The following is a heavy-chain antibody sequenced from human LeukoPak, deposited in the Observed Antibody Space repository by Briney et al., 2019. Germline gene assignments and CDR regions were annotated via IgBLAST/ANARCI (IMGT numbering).Heavy chain of an antibody. J-gene: IGHJ4*02. Sequence: GGSLRLSCAASGFTFSSYAMSWVRQAPGKGLEWVSGISGSASSTNYADSVEGRFTISRDNSKNEVYLQMNSLRAEDAAVYYCVKDQGRGYGSGSFSSDYWGQGTLVTVSS. CDR3: VKDQGRGYGSGSFSSDY. V-gene: IGHV3-23*01. CDR1: GFTFSSYA. CDR2: ISGSASST. D-gene: IGHD3-10*01.